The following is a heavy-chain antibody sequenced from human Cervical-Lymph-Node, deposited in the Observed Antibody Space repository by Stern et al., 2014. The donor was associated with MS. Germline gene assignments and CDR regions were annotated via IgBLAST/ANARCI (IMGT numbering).Heavy chain of an antibody. Sequence: EVQLVESGGGLVQPGGSLKLSCAASGILFSGASMHWVRQPSGKGLEWIARIRSKTNAYTATYTESVKGRFTISRDDSKNTAYLQMNSLKTEDTSVYYCVSDGSGWRNWGQGTLVTVSS. J-gene: IGHJ4*02. D-gene: IGHD3-10*01. CDR3: VSDGSGWRN. V-gene: IGHV3-73*01. CDR1: GILFSGAS. CDR2: IRSKTNAYTA.